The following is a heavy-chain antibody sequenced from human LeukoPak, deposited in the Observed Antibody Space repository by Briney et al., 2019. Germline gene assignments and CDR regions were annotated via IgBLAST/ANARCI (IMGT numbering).Heavy chain of an antibody. V-gene: IGHV3-9*01. CDR2: ISWNSGSI. CDR3: AKGQYSSSTGWFDP. Sequence: GGSLRLSCAASGFTFDDYAMHWVRQAPGKGLEWVSGISWNSGSIGYADSVEGRFTISRDNAKNSLYLQMNSLRAEDTALYYCAKGQYSSSTGWFDPWGKGTLVTVSS. J-gene: IGHJ5*02. D-gene: IGHD6-13*01. CDR1: GFTFDDYA.